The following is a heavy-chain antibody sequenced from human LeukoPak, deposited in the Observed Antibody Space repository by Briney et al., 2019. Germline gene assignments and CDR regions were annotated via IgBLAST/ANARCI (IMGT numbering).Heavy chain of an antibody. CDR1: EFIFSNYW. D-gene: IGHD4/OR15-4a*01. CDR3: ARVQVLGTYDWFDP. V-gene: IGHV3-74*01. CDR2: INSDGSFT. Sequence: PGGSLRLSCAASEFIFSNYWMHWVRQAPGKGLVWVSRINSDGSFTGYADSVKGRFTISRDNAKNTLYLQMNSLRAEDTAIYYCARVQVLGTYDWFDPWGQGTLVTVSS. J-gene: IGHJ5*02.